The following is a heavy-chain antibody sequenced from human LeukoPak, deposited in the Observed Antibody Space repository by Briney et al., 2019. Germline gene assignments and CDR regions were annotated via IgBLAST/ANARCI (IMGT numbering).Heavy chain of an antibody. CDR3: ARGVRIPSGWFDP. CDR1: GGSFSGYY. J-gene: IGHJ5*02. CDR2: INHSGST. Sequence: SETLSLTCAVYGGSFSGYYWSWIRQPPGKGLEWIGGINHSGSTNYNPSIKSRVTISVDTSKNQFSLKLSSVTAADTAVYYCARGVRIPSGWFDPWGQGTLVTVSS. V-gene: IGHV4-34*01. D-gene: IGHD6-25*01.